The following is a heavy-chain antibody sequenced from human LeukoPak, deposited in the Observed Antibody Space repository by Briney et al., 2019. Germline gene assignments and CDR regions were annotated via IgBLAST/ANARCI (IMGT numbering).Heavy chain of an antibody. CDR2: INPSGGST. CDR3: ASSRRDAFDI. J-gene: IGHJ3*02. D-gene: IGHD2-2*01. V-gene: IGHV1-46*01. CDR1: GYTFTSYG. Sequence: ASVKVSCKASGYTFTSYGISWVRQAPGQGLEWMGIINPSGGSTSYAQKFQGRVTMTRDTSTSTVYMELSSLRSEDTAVYYCASSRRDAFDIWGQGTMVTVSS.